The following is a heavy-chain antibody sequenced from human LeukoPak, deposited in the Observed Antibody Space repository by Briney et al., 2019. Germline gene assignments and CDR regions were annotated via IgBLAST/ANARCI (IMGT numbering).Heavy chain of an antibody. CDR2: INSDGSST. D-gene: IGHD6-19*01. CDR1: GFTFITYA. J-gene: IGHJ4*02. V-gene: IGHV3-74*01. Sequence: GGSLRLSCAASGFTFITYAMIWFRQAPGKGLVWVSRINSDGSSTSYADSVKGRFTISRDNAKNTLYLQMNSLRAEDTAVYYCARGGQWLVSVDYWGQGTLVTVSS. CDR3: ARGGQWLVSVDY.